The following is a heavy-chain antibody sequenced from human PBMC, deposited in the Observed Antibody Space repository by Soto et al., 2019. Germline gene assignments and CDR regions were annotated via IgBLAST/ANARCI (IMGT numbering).Heavy chain of an antibody. D-gene: IGHD4-4*01. CDR3: GRDAVTKRDFYYYGMDV. V-gene: IGHV4-31*03. CDR2: ISYSGST. Sequence: QVQLQESGPGLVKPSQTLSLTCTVSGGSIKNSGYYWSWIRQHPEKGLEWIGYISYSGSTDYAPSLKGRVTMSVDTSKIQFFLNLTSVTAEDTAVYYCGRDAVTKRDFYYYGMDVWGRGTTVTVSS. CDR1: GGSIKNSGYY. J-gene: IGHJ6*02.